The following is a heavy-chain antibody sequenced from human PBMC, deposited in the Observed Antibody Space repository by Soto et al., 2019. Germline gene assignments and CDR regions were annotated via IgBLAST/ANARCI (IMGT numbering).Heavy chain of an antibody. CDR2: IYYSGST. D-gene: IGHD6-6*01. CDR1: GGSISSGGYY. CDR3: ARVSQGGAARRGYYFDY. J-gene: IGHJ4*02. Sequence: SETLSLTCTVSGGSISSGGYYWSWIRQHPGKGLEWIGYIYYSGSTYYNPSLKSRVTISVDTSKNQFSLKLSSVTAADTAVYYCARVSQGGAARRGYYFDYWGQGTLVTVSS. V-gene: IGHV4-31*03.